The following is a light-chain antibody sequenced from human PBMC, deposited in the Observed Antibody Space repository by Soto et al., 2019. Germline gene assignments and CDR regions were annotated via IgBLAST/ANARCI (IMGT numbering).Light chain of an antibody. CDR3: QQYTWT. Sequence: DIPMTQSPSTLSASVGDRVTITCRASQSISSWLAWYQQKPGKAPKLLIYDASSLESGVPSRFSGSGSGTEFTLTISSLQPDDFATYYCQQYTWTFGQGTKVEIK. J-gene: IGKJ1*01. CDR1: QSISSW. CDR2: DAS. V-gene: IGKV1-5*01.